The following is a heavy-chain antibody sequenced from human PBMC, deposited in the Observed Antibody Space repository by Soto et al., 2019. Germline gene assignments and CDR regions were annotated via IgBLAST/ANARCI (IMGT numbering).Heavy chain of an antibody. CDR2: ISGGGGST. J-gene: IGHJ4*02. D-gene: IGHD1-1*01. V-gene: IGHV3-23*01. Sequence: EVQLLESGGGLVQPGGSLRLSCAASGFTFGSYAMSWVRQAAGKGLEWVSGISGGGGSTYYADSVKGRFTSSRDNPKNTLCMQMSSLRAEDTAVYYCAKDPGPRLEGRTRGFDFWGQGTLLTVSS. CDR1: GFTFGSYA. CDR3: AKDPGPRLEGRTRGFDF.